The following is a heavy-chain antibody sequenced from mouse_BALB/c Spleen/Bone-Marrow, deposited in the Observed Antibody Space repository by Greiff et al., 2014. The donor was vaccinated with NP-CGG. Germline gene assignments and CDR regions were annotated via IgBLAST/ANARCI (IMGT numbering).Heavy chain of an antibody. Sequence: LVESGSVLVRPGASVKLSCKASGYTFTSSWMHWAKQRPGQGLEWIGEIHPNSGNTNYNEKFKGKATLTVDTSSSIAYVDHSSMPSEDSAVYYCARHYINAWYFDYWGQGTTLTVSS. CDR1: GYTFTSSW. V-gene: IGHV1S130*01. J-gene: IGHJ2*01. CDR3: ARHYINAWYFDY. D-gene: IGHD2-12*01. CDR2: IHPNSGNT.